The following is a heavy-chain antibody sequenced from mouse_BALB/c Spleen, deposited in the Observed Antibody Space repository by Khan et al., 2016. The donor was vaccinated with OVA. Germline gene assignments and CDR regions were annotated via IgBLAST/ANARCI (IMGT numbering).Heavy chain of an antibody. CDR1: GYTFTNYG. Sequence: QIQLVQSGPELKKPGETVKISCEASGYTFTNYGMNWVKQAPGKGLKWMGWINTYTGESTYADDFKGRFAFSLETSASTSFLQINNLKNEDMATYFCARGLNCYGSWFAYWGQGTLVTVSA. CDR2: INTYTGES. D-gene: IGHD1-1*01. CDR3: ARGLNCYGSWFAY. J-gene: IGHJ3*01. V-gene: IGHV9-1*02.